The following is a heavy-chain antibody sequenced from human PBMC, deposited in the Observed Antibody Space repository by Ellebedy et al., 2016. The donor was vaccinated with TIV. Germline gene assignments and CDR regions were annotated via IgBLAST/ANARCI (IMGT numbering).Heavy chain of an antibody. V-gene: IGHV3-23*01. Sequence: GESLKISCAASGFTFYNAWMSWVRQAPGKGLEWVSAISGSATSTYYADSVKGRFTISRDNSKNTVYLQMSSLRAEDTAVYYCAKPRLEYTSSWSSDYWGRGTLVTVSS. CDR2: ISGSATST. CDR3: AKPRLEYTSSWSSDY. CDR1: GFTFYNAW. J-gene: IGHJ4*02. D-gene: IGHD6-13*01.